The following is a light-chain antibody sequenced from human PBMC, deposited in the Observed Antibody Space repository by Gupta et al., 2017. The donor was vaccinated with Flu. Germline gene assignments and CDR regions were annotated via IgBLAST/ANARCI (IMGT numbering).Light chain of an antibody. V-gene: IGLV2-23*03. CDR2: EGS. Sequence: QSALTPPASVSGSPGQSITISCTGTRSDVGSYNLVSGYQQHPGKAPKLMIYEGSKRPSGVSNRFSGSKSGNTASLTISGLQAEDEADYYCCSYAGSSTFHYVFGTGTKVTVL. CDR1: RSDVGSYNL. J-gene: IGLJ1*01. CDR3: CSYAGSSTFHYV.